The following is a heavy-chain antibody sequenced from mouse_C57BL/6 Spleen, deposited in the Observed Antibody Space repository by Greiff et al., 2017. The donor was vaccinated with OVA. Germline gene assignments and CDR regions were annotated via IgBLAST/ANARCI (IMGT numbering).Heavy chain of an antibody. CDR3: ARHINYYGSSSQYYFDY. CDR1: GFTFSSYT. Sequence: DVKLVESGGGLVKPGGSLKLSCAASGFTFSSYTMSWVRQTPEKRLEWVATISGGGGNTYYPASVKGRFTISRDNAKNTLYLQMSSLRSKDTALYYCARHINYYGSSSQYYFDYWGQGTTLTVSS. D-gene: IGHD1-1*01. V-gene: IGHV5-9*01. CDR2: ISGGGGNT. J-gene: IGHJ2*01.